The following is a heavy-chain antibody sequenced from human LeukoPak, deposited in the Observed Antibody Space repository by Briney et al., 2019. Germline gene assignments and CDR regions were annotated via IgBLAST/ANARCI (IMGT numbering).Heavy chain of an antibody. D-gene: IGHD1-26*01. CDR1: GFSFSSYE. V-gene: IGHV3-48*03. J-gene: IGHJ4*02. Sequence: PEGSLRLSCAASGFSFSSYEMIWVRQAPGKGLEWISYISSGNTKYYTDSVKGRFTISRDNAKNSLYLQMNSLRAEDTAVYYCAREGSYYFDYWGQGTLVTVSS. CDR2: ISSGNTK. CDR3: AREGSYYFDY.